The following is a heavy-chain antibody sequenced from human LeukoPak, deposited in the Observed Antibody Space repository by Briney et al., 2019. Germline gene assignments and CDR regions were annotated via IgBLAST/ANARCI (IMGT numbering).Heavy chain of an antibody. D-gene: IGHD3-3*01. J-gene: IGHJ4*02. Sequence: ASVKVSCKASGYTFTSYYMHRVRQAPGQGLEWMGIINPSGGSTSYAQKFQGRVTMTRDMSTSTVYMELSSLRSEDTAVYYCARAGGDYDFWSGYDYWGQGTLVTVSS. V-gene: IGHV1-46*01. CDR2: INPSGGST. CDR1: GYTFTSYY. CDR3: ARAGGDYDFWSGYDY.